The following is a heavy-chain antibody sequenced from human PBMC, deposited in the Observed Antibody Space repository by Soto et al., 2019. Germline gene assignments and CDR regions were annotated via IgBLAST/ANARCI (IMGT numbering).Heavy chain of an antibody. CDR2: IIPIFGTA. D-gene: IGHD5-12*01. CDR1: GGTCSSYA. J-gene: IGHJ6*02. V-gene: IGHV1-69*01. CDR3: ARDRIVAKGYYDYGMDV. Sequence: QVQLVQSGAEVKKPGSSVKISCKASGGTCSSYAISWVRHAPGHGLECKGGIIPIFGTANYAQKFQGRVTITADESTRTAYMERSSLRFEDTAVYYWARDRIVAKGYYDYGMDVCGQGTTVTVSS.